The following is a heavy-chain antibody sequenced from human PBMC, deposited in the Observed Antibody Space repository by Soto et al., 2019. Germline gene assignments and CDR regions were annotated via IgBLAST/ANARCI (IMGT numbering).Heavy chain of an antibody. CDR3: ARESLSSGSYYGVDYFDY. V-gene: IGHV3-21*01. D-gene: IGHD1-26*01. CDR1: GFTFSSYS. CDR2: ISSSSSYI. Sequence: GGSLRLSCAASGFTFSSYSMNWVRQAPGKGLEWVSSISSSSSYIYYADSVKGRFTISRDNAKNSLYLQMNSLRAEDTAVYYCARESLSSGSYYGVDYFDYWGQGTLVTVSS. J-gene: IGHJ4*02.